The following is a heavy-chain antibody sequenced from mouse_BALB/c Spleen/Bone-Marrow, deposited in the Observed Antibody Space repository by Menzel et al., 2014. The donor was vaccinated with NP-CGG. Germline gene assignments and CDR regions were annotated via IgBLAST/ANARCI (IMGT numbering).Heavy chain of an antibody. J-gene: IGHJ2*01. Sequence: VKVVESGAGLVKPGSSVKLSCKASGYTFTEYIIHWVKQRSGQGLEWIGWFYPGSGSIKYNEKFKDKATLTADKSSSTVYMELSRLTSEDSAVYFCARHEGGGYFDYWGQGTTLTVSS. CDR2: FYPGSGSI. CDR3: ARHEGGGYFDY. V-gene: IGHV1-62-2*01. CDR1: GYTFTEYI. D-gene: IGHD1-1*02.